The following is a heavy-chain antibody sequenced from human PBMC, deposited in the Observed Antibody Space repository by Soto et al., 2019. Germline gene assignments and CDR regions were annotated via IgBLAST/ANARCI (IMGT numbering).Heavy chain of an antibody. CDR3: AKILAYCGGDCYSTFDY. Sequence: GGSLRLSCAASGFTFSSYSMNWVRQAPGKGLEWVSYISSSSSTIYYADSVKGRFTISRDNAKNSLYLQMNSLRAEDTAVYYCAKILAYCGGDCYSTFDYWGQGTLVTVSS. CDR1: GFTFSSYS. J-gene: IGHJ4*02. D-gene: IGHD2-21*02. V-gene: IGHV3-48*01. CDR2: ISSSSSTI.